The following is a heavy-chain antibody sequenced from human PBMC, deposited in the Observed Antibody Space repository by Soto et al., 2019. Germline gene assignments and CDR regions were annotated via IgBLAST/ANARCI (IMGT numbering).Heavy chain of an antibody. CDR1: GDTFSSYA. CDR3: ARVKGVVPAAIYYYYGMDV. Sequence: GASVKVSCKASGDTFSSYAISWVRQAPGQGLEWMGGIIPIFGTANYAQKFQGRVTITADESTSTAYMELSSLRSEDTAVYYCARVKGVVPAAIYYYYGMDVWGQGTTVTVSS. V-gene: IGHV1-69*13. CDR2: IIPIFGTA. D-gene: IGHD2-2*01. J-gene: IGHJ6*02.